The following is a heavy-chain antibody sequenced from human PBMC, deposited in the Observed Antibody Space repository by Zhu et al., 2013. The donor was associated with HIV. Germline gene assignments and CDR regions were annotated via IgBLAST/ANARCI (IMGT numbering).Heavy chain of an antibody. D-gene: IGHD3-22*01. CDR2: INHSGST. Sequence: QVQLQQWGAGLLKPSETLSLTCAVYGVSFSGYYWYWIRQPPGKGLEWIGEINHSGSTNYNPSLKSRVTISVDTSKNQFSLKLSSVTAADTAVYYCARGRDYDSSGYYYGYYMDVWGKGTTVTVSS. J-gene: IGHJ6*03. CDR1: GVSFSGYY. CDR3: ARGRDYDSSGYYYGYYMDV. V-gene: IGHV4-34*01.